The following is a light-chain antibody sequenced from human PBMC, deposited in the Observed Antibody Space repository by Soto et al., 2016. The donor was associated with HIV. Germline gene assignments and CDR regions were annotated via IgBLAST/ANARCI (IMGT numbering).Light chain of an antibody. J-gene: IGLJ2*01. CDR2: SKN. CDR3: NSRDNSDNHLGL. V-gene: IGLV3-19*01. CDR1: SLRSNY. Sequence: SSELTQDPAVSVALGQTVRITCQGDSLRSNYASWYQQKPGQAPVLVFYSKNNRPSGIPDRFSGSTSGNTASLTITGAQAEDEADYYCNSRDNSDNHLGLFGGGTKLTVL.